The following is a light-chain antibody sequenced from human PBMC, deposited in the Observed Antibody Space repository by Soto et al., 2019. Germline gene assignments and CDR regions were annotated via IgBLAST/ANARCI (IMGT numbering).Light chain of an antibody. CDR1: QTVRNNY. J-gene: IGKJ4*01. CDR2: DAS. Sequence: EFVLTQSPGTLSLSPGERATLSCRASQTVRNNYLAWYQQKPGQAPRLLIYDASSRATGIPDMFSGGGSGTDFTLAISRLEPEDFAVYYCQQFSSYPRIFGGGTKLEI. CDR3: QQFSSYPRI. V-gene: IGKV3-20*01.